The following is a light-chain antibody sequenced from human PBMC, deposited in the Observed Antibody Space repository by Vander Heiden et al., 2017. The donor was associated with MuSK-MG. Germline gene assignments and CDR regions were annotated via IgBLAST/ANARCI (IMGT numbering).Light chain of an antibody. V-gene: IGLV3-19*01. J-gene: IGLJ2*01. CDR3: NSRDSSGNHYVV. CDR1: SLRSYS. CDR2: GKN. Sequence: SSELTQDPTVSVALGQTVRITCQGNSLRSYSASWYQQKPGQAPVLVIYGKNYRPAGIPDRFSGSSSGNTASLTITGAQAEDEADYYCNSRDSSGNHYVVFGGGTKLTVL.